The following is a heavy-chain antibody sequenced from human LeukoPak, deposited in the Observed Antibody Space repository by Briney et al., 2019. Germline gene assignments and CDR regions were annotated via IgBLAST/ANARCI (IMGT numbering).Heavy chain of an antibody. CDR1: GFTFDDYG. J-gene: IGHJ4*02. V-gene: IGHV3-20*04. Sequence: PGGSLRLSCAASGFTFDDYGMSWVRQAPGKGLEWVSGINWNGGSTGYADSVKGRFTISRDNAKNSLYLQMNSLRAEDTAVYYCASYLAAAGVRPFDYWGQGTLVTVSS. D-gene: IGHD6-13*01. CDR2: INWNGGST. CDR3: ASYLAAAGVRPFDY.